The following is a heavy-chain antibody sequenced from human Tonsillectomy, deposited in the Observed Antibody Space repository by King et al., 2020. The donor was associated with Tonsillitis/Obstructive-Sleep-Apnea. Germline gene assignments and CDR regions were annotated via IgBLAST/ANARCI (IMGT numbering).Heavy chain of an antibody. V-gene: IGHV4-31*03. D-gene: IGHD5-18*01. CDR3: ARLYGYGHYFDY. CDR2: IYYTGST. Sequence: QLQESGPGLVKPSQTLSLTCSVSGDSISSGGYYWSWIRQHPGKGLEWISYIYYTGSTYYNPSLNSRVSMSVDTSKNQLSLKVSSVTAADTAVYYCARLYGYGHYFDYWGQGTLVSVSS. CDR1: GDSISSGGYY. J-gene: IGHJ4*02.